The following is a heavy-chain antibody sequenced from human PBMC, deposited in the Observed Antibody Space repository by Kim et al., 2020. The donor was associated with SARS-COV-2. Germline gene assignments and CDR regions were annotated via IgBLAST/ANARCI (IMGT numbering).Heavy chain of an antibody. D-gene: IGHD4-17*01. V-gene: IGHV3-30*01. J-gene: IGHJ4*02. CDR3: ARVYDYGDYYFDY. Sequence: YVDSVKGRFTISRDNSKNTLYLQMNSLRAEDTAVYYCARVYDYGDYYFDYWGQGTLVTVSS.